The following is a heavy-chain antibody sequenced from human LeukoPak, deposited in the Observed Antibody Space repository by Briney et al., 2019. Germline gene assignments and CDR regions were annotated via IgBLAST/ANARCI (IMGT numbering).Heavy chain of an antibody. CDR3: ARETYSSSWYGNYYFDY. J-gene: IGHJ4*02. V-gene: IGHV4-59*01. CDR2: IYYSGST. CDR1: GGSISSYY. Sequence: SETLSLTCTVSGGSISSYYWSWIRQPPAKGLEWVGYIYYSGSTNYNPSLKSRVTISVDTSKNQFSLKLSSVTAADTAVYYCARETYSSSWYGNYYFDYWGQGTLVTVSS. D-gene: IGHD6-13*01.